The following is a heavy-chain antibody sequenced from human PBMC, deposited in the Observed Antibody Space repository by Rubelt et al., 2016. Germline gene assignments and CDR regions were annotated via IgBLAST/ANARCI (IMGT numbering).Heavy chain of an antibody. D-gene: IGHD6-19*01. V-gene: IGHV3-48*04. CDR2: ISSSSSTI. Sequence: EVQLVESGGGLVQPGGSLRLSCAASGFTFSSYAMSWVRQAPGKGLEWVSYISSSSSTIYYADSVKVRCTISRDNAKSSLFQQMNSLRAEDTAVYYCARVITGSSGWSAWGQGTLVTVSS. CDR3: ARVITGSSGWSA. CDR1: GFTFSSYA. J-gene: IGHJ5*02.